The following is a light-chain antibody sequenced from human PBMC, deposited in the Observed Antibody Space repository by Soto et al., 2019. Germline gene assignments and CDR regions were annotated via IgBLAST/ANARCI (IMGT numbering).Light chain of an antibody. Sequence: EIVLTQSPGTLSLSPGERATLSCRASQTVSNTYLAWYQQKPGQAPRLLIYGASSRATGIPDRFSGSGSGTDFTLTISRLEPEDFAVYYCQQFRGLWTFGPWTKVEIK. CDR2: GAS. CDR3: QQFRGLWT. V-gene: IGKV3-20*01. CDR1: QTVSNTY. J-gene: IGKJ1*01.